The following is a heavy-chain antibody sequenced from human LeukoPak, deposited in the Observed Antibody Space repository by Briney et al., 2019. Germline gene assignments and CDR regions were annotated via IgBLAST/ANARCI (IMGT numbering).Heavy chain of an antibody. CDR3: ARDERYCSGGSCERALYY. V-gene: IGHV3-21*01. CDR1: GFTFSSYS. D-gene: IGHD2-15*01. J-gene: IGHJ4*02. CDR2: ISSSSSYI. Sequence: PGGSLRLSCAASGFTFSSYSMNWVRQAPGKGLEWVSSISSSSSYIYYADSVKGRFTISRDNAKNSLYLQMNSLRAEDTAVYYCARDERYCSGGSCERALYYWGQGTLVTVSS.